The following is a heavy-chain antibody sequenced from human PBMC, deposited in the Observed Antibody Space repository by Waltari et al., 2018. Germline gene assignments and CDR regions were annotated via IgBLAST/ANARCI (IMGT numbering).Heavy chain of an antibody. Sequence: AQLVESGGNIVRPGGSLRLSCAASAFSFGAYGMSWVRQALGKGLEWVSGITWNGGQTGYAESVKGRFTISRDDGKKSLYLQMNSLSDDDTALYYCARDFRSGYSIDLWGQGTLVTVSA. J-gene: IGHJ4*02. CDR2: ITWNGGQT. V-gene: IGHV3-20*04. CDR1: AFSFGAYG. CDR3: ARDFRSGYSIDL. D-gene: IGHD6-13*01.